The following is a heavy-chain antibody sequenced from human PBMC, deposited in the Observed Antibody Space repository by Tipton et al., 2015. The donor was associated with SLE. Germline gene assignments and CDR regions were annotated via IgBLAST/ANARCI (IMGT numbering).Heavy chain of an antibody. CDR2: IYHSGST. D-gene: IGHD1-1*01. J-gene: IGHJ3*02. CDR3: ARLDARRDAFDI. V-gene: IGHV4-38-2*01. CDR1: GYSISSGYY. Sequence: TLSLTCAVSGYSISSGYYWGWIRQPPGKGLEWIGSIYHSGSTYYNPSLKSRVTISVDTSKNQFSLKLSSVTAADTAVYYCARLDARRDAFDIWGQGTMVTVSS.